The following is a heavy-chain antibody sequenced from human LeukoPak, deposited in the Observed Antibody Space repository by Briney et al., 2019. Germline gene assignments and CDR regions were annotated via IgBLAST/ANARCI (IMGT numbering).Heavy chain of an antibody. D-gene: IGHD2-21*02. V-gene: IGHV3-21*01. CDR1: GFTFSSYS. CDR3: ARVYCGGDCYHPPDDY. CDR2: ISSSSSYI. Sequence: GGSLRLSCAASGFTFSSYSMNWVRQAPGKGLEWVSSISSSSSYIYYADSVKGRFTISRDNAKNSLYLQMNSLRAEDTAVYYCARVYCGGDCYHPPDDYWGQGTLVTASS. J-gene: IGHJ4*02.